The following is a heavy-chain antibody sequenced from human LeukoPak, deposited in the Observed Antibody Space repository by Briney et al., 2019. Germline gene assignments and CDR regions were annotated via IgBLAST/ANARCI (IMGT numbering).Heavy chain of an antibody. Sequence: GGSLRLSCAASGFTFSSYVMNWVRQAPGKGLEWVSGISDSGGGTYYADSVKGRFTISRDNSKNTLYLQMNSLRAEDTAVYYCARGYGLGYFDYWGQGTLVTVSS. J-gene: IGHJ4*02. CDR2: ISDSGGGT. V-gene: IGHV3-23*01. CDR1: GFTFSSYV. D-gene: IGHD5-12*01. CDR3: ARGYGLGYFDY.